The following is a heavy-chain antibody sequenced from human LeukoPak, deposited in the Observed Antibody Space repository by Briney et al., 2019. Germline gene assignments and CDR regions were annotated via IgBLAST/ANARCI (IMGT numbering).Heavy chain of an antibody. CDR1: GGSFSGYY. D-gene: IGHD2-2*01. Sequence: SETLSLTCAVYGGSFSGYYWSWIRHPPGKGLEWIGEINHSGSTNYNTSLKSRVTISVDTSKNQSSLKLSSVTAADTAVYYFATSCPKYFYYFHMDVWGKGTTVTVSS. CDR2: INHSGST. V-gene: IGHV4-34*01. J-gene: IGHJ6*03. CDR3: ATSCPKYFYYFHMDV.